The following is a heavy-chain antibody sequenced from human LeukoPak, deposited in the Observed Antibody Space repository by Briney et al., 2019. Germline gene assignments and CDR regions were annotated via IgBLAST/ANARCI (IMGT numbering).Heavy chain of an antibody. CDR1: GYTFTGYY. J-gene: IGHJ6*03. CDR2: INPNSGGT. V-gene: IGHV1-2*02. Sequence: GASVKVSCKASGYTFTGYYMHWVRQAPGQGLEWMGWINPNSGGTNYAQKFQGRVTMTRDTSISTAYMELSRLRSDDTAVYNCARDFYYGSGSYYNYYYYYMDVWGKGTTVTVSS. D-gene: IGHD3-10*01. CDR3: ARDFYYGSGSYYNYYYYYMDV.